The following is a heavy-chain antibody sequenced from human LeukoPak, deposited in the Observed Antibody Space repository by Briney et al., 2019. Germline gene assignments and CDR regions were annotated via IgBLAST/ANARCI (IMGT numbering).Heavy chain of an antibody. CDR1: GFSLSTSGVG. Sequence: SGPTLVKPTQTLTLTSTFSGFSLSTSGVGGGWIRQPPGKALEWLALIYWDDDKRYSPSLKSRLTITKDTSKNQVVLTMTNMDPVDTATYYCAHAGGLGVLLRWDYWGQGTLVTVSS. CDR3: AHAGGLGVLLRWDY. CDR2: IYWDDDK. V-gene: IGHV2-5*02. J-gene: IGHJ4*02. D-gene: IGHD2-15*01.